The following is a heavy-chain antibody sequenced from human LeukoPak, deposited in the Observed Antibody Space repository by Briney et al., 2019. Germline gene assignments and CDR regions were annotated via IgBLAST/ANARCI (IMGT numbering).Heavy chain of an antibody. J-gene: IGHJ1*01. CDR2: IRSKAYGGTT. CDR3: TRGVTIFGVVTYPEYFQH. Sequence: GESLRLSCEASGFTFSNYAMSWVRQAPGKGLEWVGFIRSKAYGGTTEYAASVKGRFTISRDDSKSIAYLQMNSLKTEDTAVYYCTRGVTIFGVVTYPEYFQHWGQGTLVTVSS. V-gene: IGHV3-49*04. D-gene: IGHD3-3*01. CDR1: GFTFSNYA.